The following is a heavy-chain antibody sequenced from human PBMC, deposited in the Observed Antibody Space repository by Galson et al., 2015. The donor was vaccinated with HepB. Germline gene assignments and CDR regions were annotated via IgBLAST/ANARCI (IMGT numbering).Heavy chain of an antibody. CDR2: INAGNGNT. D-gene: IGHD3-10*01. CDR3: ARVLLWFGSYQGYYYGMDV. CDR1: GYTFTSYA. J-gene: IGHJ6*02. V-gene: IGHV1-3*01. Sequence: SVKVSCKASGYTFTSYAMHWVRQAPGQRLEWMGWINAGNGNTKYSQKFQGRVTITRDTSASTAYMELSSLRSEDTAVYYCARVLLWFGSYQGYYYGMDVWGQGTTVTVSS.